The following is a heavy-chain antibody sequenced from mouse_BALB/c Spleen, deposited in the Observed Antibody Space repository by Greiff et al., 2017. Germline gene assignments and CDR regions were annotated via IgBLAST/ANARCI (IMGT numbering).Heavy chain of an antibody. CDR1: GYTFTSYW. Sequence: VQLQQPGAELVRPGASVKLSCKASGYTFTSYWINWVKQRPGQGLEWIGNIYPSDSYTNYNQKFKDKATLTVDKSSSTAYMQLSSPTSEDSAVYYCTRRDYGSSHYFDYWGQGTTLTVSS. CDR3: TRRDYGSSHYFDY. J-gene: IGHJ2*01. D-gene: IGHD1-1*01. CDR2: IYPSDSYT. V-gene: IGHV1-69*02.